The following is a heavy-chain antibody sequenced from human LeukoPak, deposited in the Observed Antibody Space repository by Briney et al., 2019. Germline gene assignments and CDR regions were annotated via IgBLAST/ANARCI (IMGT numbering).Heavy chain of an antibody. V-gene: IGHV5-51*01. D-gene: IGHD3-22*01. CDR1: GYSFTSYW. J-gene: IGHJ4*02. CDR2: IYPGDSDT. CDR3: ARRPFYDSSGYYYYFDY. Sequence: GGSLKISCKASGYSFTSYWIGWVRQMPGKGLEWMGIIYPGDSDTRYSPSFQGQVTISADKSISTAYLQWSSLKASDTAMYYCARRPFYDSSGYYYYFDYWGQGTLVTVSS.